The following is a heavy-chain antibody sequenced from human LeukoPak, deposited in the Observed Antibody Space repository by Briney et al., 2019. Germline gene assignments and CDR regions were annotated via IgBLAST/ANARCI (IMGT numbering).Heavy chain of an antibody. J-gene: IGHJ4*02. D-gene: IGHD3-3*01. CDR2: ISAYNGNT. CDR3: ARETLMGRKVVIISY. V-gene: IGHV1-18*01. CDR1: GYTFTSYG. Sequence: GASVKVSCKASGYTFTSYGISWVRQAPGQGLEWMGWISAYNGNTNYAQKLQGRVTMTTDTSTSTAYMELRSLRSDDTAVYYCARETLMGRKVVIISYWGQGTLVTVSS.